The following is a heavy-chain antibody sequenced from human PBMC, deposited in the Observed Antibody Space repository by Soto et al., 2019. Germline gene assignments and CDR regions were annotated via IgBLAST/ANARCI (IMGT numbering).Heavy chain of an antibody. Sequence: PGGSLRLSCAASGFTFSNFVMHWVRQAPGKGLEWVAVISYDGRNEYHADSVKGRFTISRDNSRNTLFLQMNSVRADDTAVYYCARDRGSDVDVWGQGTTVTVSS. J-gene: IGHJ6*02. CDR1: GFTFSNFV. CDR2: ISYDGRNE. V-gene: IGHV3-30*04. CDR3: ARDRGSDVDV. D-gene: IGHD3-16*01.